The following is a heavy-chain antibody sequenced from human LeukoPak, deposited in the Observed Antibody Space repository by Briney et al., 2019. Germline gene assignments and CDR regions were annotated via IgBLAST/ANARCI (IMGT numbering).Heavy chain of an antibody. V-gene: IGHV1-8*03. J-gene: IGHJ4*02. CDR1: GYTFTSYD. D-gene: IGHD3-22*01. CDR3: AKGDSSGYYFFFGY. Sequence: ASVKVSCKASGYTFTSYDINWVRQATGQGLEWMGWMNPNSGNTGYAQKFQGRVTITADESTSTAYMELSSLRSEDTAVYYCAKGDSSGYYFFFGYWGQGTLVTVSS. CDR2: MNPNSGNT.